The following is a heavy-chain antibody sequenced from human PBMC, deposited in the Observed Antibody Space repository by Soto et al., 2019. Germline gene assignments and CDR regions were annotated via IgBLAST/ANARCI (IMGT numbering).Heavy chain of an antibody. D-gene: IGHD3-9*01. Sequence: VESLKISCKSSGYIFSSYWISCFLLMRVKVLEWMGSIYPDDSDTKYSPSFQGQVTISADKSISAAYLQWSSLKASDTAIYYRARNSLTGYYNYYYSMDVWGQGTTVTVSS. CDR1: GYIFSSYW. J-gene: IGHJ6*02. CDR3: ARNSLTGYYNYYYSMDV. V-gene: IGHV5-51*01. CDR2: IYPDDSDT.